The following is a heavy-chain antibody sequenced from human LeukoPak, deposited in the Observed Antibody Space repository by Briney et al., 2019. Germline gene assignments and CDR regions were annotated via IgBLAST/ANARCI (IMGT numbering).Heavy chain of an antibody. D-gene: IGHD1-1*01. Sequence: PSETLSLTCTVSGGSISSYYWSWIRQPPGKGLEWIGYIYYSGSTNYNPSLKSRVTISVDTSKNQFSLKLSSVTAADTAVYYCARDLPARGIRPGYFDYWGQGTLVTVSS. V-gene: IGHV4-59*12. J-gene: IGHJ4*02. CDR3: ARDLPARGIRPGYFDY. CDR2: IYYSGST. CDR1: GGSISSYY.